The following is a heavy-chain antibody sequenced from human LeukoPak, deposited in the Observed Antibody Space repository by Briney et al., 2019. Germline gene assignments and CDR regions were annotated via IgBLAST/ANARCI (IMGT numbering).Heavy chain of an antibody. D-gene: IGHD3-22*01. CDR1: GFTFSSYW. V-gene: IGHV3-7*01. J-gene: IGHJ4*02. CDR3: ARNYYDSSGDYFDY. CDR2: IKQDGSEK. Sequence: PGGSLRLSCAASGFTFSSYWMSWVRQAPGKGLEWVANIKQDGSEKYYVDSVKGRFTISRDNAKNSLYLQMNSLRAEDTAVDYCARNYYDSSGDYFDYWGQGTLVTVSS.